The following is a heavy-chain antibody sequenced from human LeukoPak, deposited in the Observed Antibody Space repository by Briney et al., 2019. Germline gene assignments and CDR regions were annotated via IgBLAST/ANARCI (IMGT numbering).Heavy chain of an antibody. Sequence: GGSLRLSCAASGFTFSSYAMSWVRQAPGKGLEWVSAISGSGGSTYYADSVKGRFTISRDNSKNTLYLQMNSLRAEDTAVYYCAKRPGRVPAASDPFDYWGQGTLVTVSS. V-gene: IGHV3-23*01. D-gene: IGHD2-2*01. CDR3: AKRPGRVPAASDPFDY. J-gene: IGHJ4*02. CDR1: GFTFSSYA. CDR2: ISGSGGST.